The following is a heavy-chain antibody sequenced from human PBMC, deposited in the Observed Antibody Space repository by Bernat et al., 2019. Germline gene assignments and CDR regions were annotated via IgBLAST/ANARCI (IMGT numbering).Heavy chain of an antibody. CDR1: GFTVSSYY. D-gene: IGHD2-2*03. CDR3: ARDDGSGGSFDY. J-gene: IGHJ4*02. CDR2: IYSGGST. V-gene: IGHV3-66*01. Sequence: EVQLVESGGDLVQPGRSLRLSCVVSGFTVSSYYMSWVRQAPGKGLEWVSVIYSGGSTYYAASVKSRFTISRDTSKNTLYLQMNSLRAEDTAVYFCARDDGSGGSFDYRGQGTLVNVSS.